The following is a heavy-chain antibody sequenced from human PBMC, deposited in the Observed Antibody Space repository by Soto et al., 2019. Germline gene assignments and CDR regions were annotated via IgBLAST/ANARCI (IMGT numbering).Heavy chain of an antibody. J-gene: IGHJ4*02. V-gene: IGHV3-23*01. CDR2: IDDSGTKT. Sequence: EVQLLESGGGVVKFGGSLSLSGAASGFTFPTYAMSWVRKPPGKGLEWVSTIDDSGTKTYYADSVRGRVTISRDNSKSTLYLQLNSLRAEDTAVYYCAKRGSRYFDYWGQGTLVTVSS. CDR3: AKRGSRYFDY. CDR1: GFTFPTYA.